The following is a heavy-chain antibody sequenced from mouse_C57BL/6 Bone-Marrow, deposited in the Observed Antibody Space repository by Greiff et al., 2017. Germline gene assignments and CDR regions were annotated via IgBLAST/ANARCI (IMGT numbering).Heavy chain of an antibody. Sequence: VKLMESGAELVRPGASVTLSCKASGYTFTDYAMHWVKQTPVHGLEWIGAIDPETGGTAYNQKFKGKAILTADKSSSTAYMELRSLTSEDSAVYYCTTVLNWYFDVWGTGTTVTVSS. CDR1: GYTFTDYA. J-gene: IGHJ1*03. CDR2: IDPETGGT. CDR3: TTVLNWYFDV. V-gene: IGHV1-15*01.